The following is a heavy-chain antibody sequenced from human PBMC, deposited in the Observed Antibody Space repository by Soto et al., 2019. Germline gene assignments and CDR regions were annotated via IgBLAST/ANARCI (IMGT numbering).Heavy chain of an antibody. CDR2: ITGSGGST. Sequence: EVQVLESGEGLVQPGGSLRLSCAASGFIFSSYAMNWVRQAPGKGLEWVSSITGSGGSTNYADSVKGRFTISRDNSKNTLYLQMKSLRAEDTAIYYCAKSLYGLQYYFDYWGQGTLVTVST. CDR1: GFIFSSYA. CDR3: AKSLYGLQYYFDY. V-gene: IGHV3-23*01. J-gene: IGHJ4*02. D-gene: IGHD2-8*01.